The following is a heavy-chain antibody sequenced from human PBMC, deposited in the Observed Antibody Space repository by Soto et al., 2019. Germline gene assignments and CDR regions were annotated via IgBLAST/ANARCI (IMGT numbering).Heavy chain of an antibody. V-gene: IGHV4-59*12. J-gene: IGHJ4*02. Sequence: SETLSLTCTVSGGSISSYYWSWIRQPPGKGLEWIGYIYYSGSTNYNPSLKSRVTISVDTSKNQFSLKLSSVTAADTAVYYCARLAYGGNPYYFDYWGQGTLVTVSS. CDR3: ARLAYGGNPYYFDY. CDR1: GGSISSYY. CDR2: IYYSGST. D-gene: IGHD4-17*01.